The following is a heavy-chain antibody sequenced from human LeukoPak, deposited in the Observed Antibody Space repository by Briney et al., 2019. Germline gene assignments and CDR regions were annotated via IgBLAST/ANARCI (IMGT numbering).Heavy chain of an antibody. CDR2: MNPNSGNT. CDR3: ARGGGYSSSWYVGYYYYYMDV. CDR1: GYTFTSYG. D-gene: IGHD6-13*01. Sequence: GASVKVSCKASGYTFTSYGISWVRQAPGQGLEWMGWMNPNSGNTGYAQKFQGRVTMTRNTSISTAYMELSSLRSEDTAVYYCARGGGYSSSWYVGYYYYYMDVWGKGTTVTVSS. J-gene: IGHJ6*03. V-gene: IGHV1-8*02.